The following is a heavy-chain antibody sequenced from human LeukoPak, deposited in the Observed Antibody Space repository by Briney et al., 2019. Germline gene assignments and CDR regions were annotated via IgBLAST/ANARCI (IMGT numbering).Heavy chain of an antibody. CDR2: IDWSGEST. CDR3: ARDLSASWYSLGY. CDR1: GLTPADYG. Sequence: GGSLRLSCAASGLTPADYGMSWVRQAPGKGLEWVSDIDWSGESTGYADSVKGRFTISRDNAANVLYLQMNGLRAEDTALYYCARDLSASWYSLGYWGRGTLVTVSS. D-gene: IGHD2-2*01. J-gene: IGHJ4*02. V-gene: IGHV3-20*04.